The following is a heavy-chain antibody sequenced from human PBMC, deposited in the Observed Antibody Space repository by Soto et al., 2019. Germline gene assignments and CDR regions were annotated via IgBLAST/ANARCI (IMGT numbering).Heavy chain of an antibody. Sequence: GESLKISCNGSGYSFTNYWIVWVRQMPGKGLEWMGSIYPGDSDTRYRPSFQGQVTISADESITTAYLQWTSLRASDTAMYYCARASGSDGMDVWGQGTTVTVSS. J-gene: IGHJ6*02. CDR3: ARASGSDGMDV. V-gene: IGHV5-51*01. CDR1: GYSFTNYW. CDR2: IYPGDSDT.